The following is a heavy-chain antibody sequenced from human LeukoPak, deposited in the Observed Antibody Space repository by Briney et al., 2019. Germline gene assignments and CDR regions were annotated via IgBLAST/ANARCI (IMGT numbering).Heavy chain of an antibody. J-gene: IGHJ3*02. CDR2: IYPGDSDT. CDR3: ARPRYIYYYDSSGSDAFDI. Sequence: GESLKISCKGSGYSFTSYWIGWVRQMPGKGLEWMGIIYPGDSDTRYSPSFQGQVTISADKSISTAYLQWSSLKASDTAMYYCARPRYIYYYDSSGSDAFDIWGQGTMVTVSS. CDR1: GYSFTSYW. V-gene: IGHV5-51*01. D-gene: IGHD3-22*01.